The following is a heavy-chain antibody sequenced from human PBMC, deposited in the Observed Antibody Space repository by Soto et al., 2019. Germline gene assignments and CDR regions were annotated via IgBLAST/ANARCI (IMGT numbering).Heavy chain of an antibody. CDR2: IRPDNGNT. V-gene: IGHV1-18*01. J-gene: IGHJ1*01. CDR3: ARDTESNRYND. CDR1: GYTFSTSG. Sequence: ASVKVSCKASGYTFSTSGISWVRQAPGQGLEWVGWIRPDNGNTKSAQRLQGRVALTTDTSASTAYMELRSLTSDDTAMYYCARDTESNRYNDWGQGTLVTVSS. D-gene: IGHD1-20*01.